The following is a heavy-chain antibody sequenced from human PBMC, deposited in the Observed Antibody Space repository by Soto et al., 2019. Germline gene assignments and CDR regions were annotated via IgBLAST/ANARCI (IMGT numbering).Heavy chain of an antibody. J-gene: IGHJ6*03. CDR2: INSDGSST. V-gene: IGHV3-74*01. CDR3: GRDAGMYYYYYYMDV. CDR1: GFTFSSYW. D-gene: IGHD1-1*01. Sequence: TGGSLRLSCAPPGFTFSSYWMHWVRQAPGKGLVWVSRINSDGSSTSYADSVKGRFTISRDNAKNTLYLQMKSLRAEDTAVYYCGRDAGMYYYYYYMDVWGQGTTVTVSS.